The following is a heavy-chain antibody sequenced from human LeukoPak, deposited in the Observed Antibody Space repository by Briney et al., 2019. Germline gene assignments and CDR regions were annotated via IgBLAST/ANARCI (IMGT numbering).Heavy chain of an antibody. J-gene: IGHJ4*02. Sequence: PSGTLSLTCTVSGGSISSYYWSWIRQPAGKGLEWIGRIYTSGSTNYNPSLKSRVTMSVDTSKNQFSLKLSSVTAADTAVYYCASETYYYGSGSYYTHFDYWGQGTLVTVSS. CDR3: ASETYYYGSGSYYTHFDY. CDR1: GGSISSYY. D-gene: IGHD3-10*01. V-gene: IGHV4-4*07. CDR2: IYTSGST.